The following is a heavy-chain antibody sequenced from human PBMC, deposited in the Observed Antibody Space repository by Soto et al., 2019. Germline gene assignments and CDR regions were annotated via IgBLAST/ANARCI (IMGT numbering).Heavy chain of an antibody. CDR1: GFSFSDYD. V-gene: IGHV3-13*05. J-gene: IGHJ4*02. CDR2: IGAARDP. Sequence: GGSLRLSCTASGFSFSDYDMHWVRQAPGKGLGWVSTIGAARDPYYTGSVKHRFTISRDNAKNSLYLEMNSLRAEDTAVYYCARESEDLTSNFDYWGQGTLVTVSS. CDR3: ARESEDLTSNFDY.